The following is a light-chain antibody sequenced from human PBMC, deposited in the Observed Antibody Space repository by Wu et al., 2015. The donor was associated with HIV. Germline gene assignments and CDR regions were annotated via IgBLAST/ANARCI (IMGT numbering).Light chain of an antibody. CDR3: QQYNDWPPLFS. V-gene: IGKV3-15*01. CDR2: GAS. J-gene: IGKJ2*03. Sequence: EIVLTQSPATLSVSPGERATLSCRASQNINNNLAWYQHKPGQAPRVPIFGASTRATGVPARFSGSGSETEFTLTISSLQSEDFAVYYCQQYNDWPPLFSFGQGTKLEI. CDR1: QNINNN.